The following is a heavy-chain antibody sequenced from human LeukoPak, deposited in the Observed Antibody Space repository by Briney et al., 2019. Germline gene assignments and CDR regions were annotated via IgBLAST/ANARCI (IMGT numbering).Heavy chain of an antibody. V-gene: IGHV3-23*01. CDR3: AKVRGWSYYFDY. J-gene: IGHJ4*02. CDR1: GFTFNNYA. Sequence: GGSLRLSCAASGFTFNNYAMNWVRQAPGKGLEWVSGISGSGGSTYYADSVKGRFTISRDNSKNTLYLQMNSLRAEDTAVYYCAKVRGWSYYFDYWGQGTLVTVSS. D-gene: IGHD6-19*01. CDR2: ISGSGGST.